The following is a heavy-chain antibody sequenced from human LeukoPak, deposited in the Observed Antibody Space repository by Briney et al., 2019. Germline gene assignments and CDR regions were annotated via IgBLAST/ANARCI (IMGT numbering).Heavy chain of an antibody. V-gene: IGHV1-8*01. CDR2: MNPNSGNT. CDR1: GYTFTSYD. J-gene: IGHJ6*03. Sequence: GASVKVSCKASGYTFTSYDINWVRQATGQGLEWMGWMNPNSGNTGYAQKFQGRVTMTRNTSISTAYMELSSLGSEDTAVYYCARGGAATVYYYYMDVWGKGTTVTVSS. D-gene: IGHD2-15*01. CDR3: ARGGAATVYYYYMDV.